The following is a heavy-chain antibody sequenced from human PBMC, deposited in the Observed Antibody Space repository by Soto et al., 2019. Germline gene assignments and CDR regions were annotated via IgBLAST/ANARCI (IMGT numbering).Heavy chain of an antibody. CDR3: ASTNDEKLYFDY. CDR1: GDSISITSYY. D-gene: IGHD1-1*01. Sequence: QLQLQESGPGLVKPSETLSLTCTVSGDSISITSYYWGWVRQPPVKVLVWFGSIHYSGSTHYNPSFQSRVTISGDAYKKQYSLKVRTVTAADKAVYDCASTNDEKLYFDYWGQGTLVTVSS. J-gene: IGHJ4*02. CDR2: IHYSGST. V-gene: IGHV4-39*01.